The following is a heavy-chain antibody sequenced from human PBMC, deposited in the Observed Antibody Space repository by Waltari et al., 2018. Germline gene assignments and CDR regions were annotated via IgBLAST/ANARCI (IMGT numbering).Heavy chain of an antibody. V-gene: IGHV1-2*02. CDR1: GYNFIAYY. CDR3: AIYLGEAHLLYEWFDP. CDR2: VDPKRGDT. D-gene: IGHD2-8*01. Sequence: QVQLVQSGAEVKNPGASVKVSCKTSGYNFIAYYLHWVRQAPGQGLEWMGLVDPKRGDTYYAQKFQCRVTMTRETSISTVYLELDRLNSGDTVVYFCAIYLGEAHLLYEWFDPWRQGTLVTVS. J-gene: IGHJ5*02.